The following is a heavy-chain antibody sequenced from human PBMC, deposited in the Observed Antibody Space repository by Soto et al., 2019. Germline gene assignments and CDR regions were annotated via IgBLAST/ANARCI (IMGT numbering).Heavy chain of an antibody. D-gene: IGHD5-12*01. V-gene: IGHV4-39*01. Sequence: SETLCLTRTVAGGSISSYCLRWVRKPPGKGLEWIGSIYYSGSTYYNPSLKSRVTISVDTSKNQFSLKLSSVTAADTAVYYCARHGNGYALYYSDYWGQGTLVTVS. J-gene: IGHJ4*02. CDR1: GGSISSYC. CDR2: IYYSGST. CDR3: ARHGNGYALYYSDY.